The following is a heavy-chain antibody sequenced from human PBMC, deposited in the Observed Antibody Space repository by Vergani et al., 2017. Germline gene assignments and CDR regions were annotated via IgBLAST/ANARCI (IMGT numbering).Heavy chain of an antibody. J-gene: IGHJ6*02. Sequence: QVQLVESGGGVVQPGRSLRLSCAASGFTFSSYGMHWVRQAPGKGLEWVAVISYDGSNKYYADSVKGRFTISRDNSKNTRYLQMNSLRAEDTAVYYCAKDRITIFGGVIFFYYGMDVWGQGP. CDR1: GFTFSSYG. CDR3: AKDRITIFGGVIFFYYGMDV. D-gene: IGHD3-3*01. V-gene: IGHV3-30*18. CDR2: ISYDGSNK.